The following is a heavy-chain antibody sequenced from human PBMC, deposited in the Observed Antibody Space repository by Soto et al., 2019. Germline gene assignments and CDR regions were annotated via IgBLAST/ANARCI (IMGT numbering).Heavy chain of an antibody. CDR3: ARAQTAAGRRTGGLFIDY. J-gene: IGHJ4*02. CDR2: IYYSGST. V-gene: IGHV4-59*01. Sequence: SETLSLTCTVSGGSISSYYWSWIRQPPGKGLEWIGYIYYSGSTNYNPSLKSRVTISVDTSKNQFSLKLSSVTAADTAVYYCARAQTAAGRRTGGLFIDYWGQGTLVTVSS. CDR1: GGSISSYY. D-gene: IGHD6-13*01.